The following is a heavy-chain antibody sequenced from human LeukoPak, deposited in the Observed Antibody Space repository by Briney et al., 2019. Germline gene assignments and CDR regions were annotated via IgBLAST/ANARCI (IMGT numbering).Heavy chain of an antibody. CDR2: ISYDGSNK. CDR3: AREINL. J-gene: IGHJ5*02. V-gene: IGHV3-30*01. Sequence: GGSLRLSCAASGFTFSSYAMHWVRQAPGKGLEWVAVISYDGSNKYYADSVKGRFTTSRDNSKNTLYLQMNSLRAEDTAVYYCAREINLWGQGTLVTVSS. CDR1: GFTFSSYA.